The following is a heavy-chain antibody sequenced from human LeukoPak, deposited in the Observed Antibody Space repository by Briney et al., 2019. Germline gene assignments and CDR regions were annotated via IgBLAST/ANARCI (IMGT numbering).Heavy chain of an antibody. V-gene: IGHV3-23*01. CDR3: AKKHNSNSSEDFDY. CDR1: GFTFSTYG. Sequence: GGSLRLSCAASGFTFSTYGMSWVRQAPGKGLEWVSAISGSGGSTYYADAVKGRFTISRDNSKNTLYLQMNSLRAEDTAVYYCAKKHNSNSSEDFDYWGQGTLVTVSS. J-gene: IGHJ4*02. CDR2: ISGSGGST. D-gene: IGHD3-22*01.